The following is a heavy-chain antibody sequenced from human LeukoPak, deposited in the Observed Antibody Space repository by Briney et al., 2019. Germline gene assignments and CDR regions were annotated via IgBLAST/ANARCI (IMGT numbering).Heavy chain of an antibody. CDR2: IYYSGST. CDR1: GGSISSSSYX. J-gene: IGHJ4*02. Sequence: XCTVSGGSISSSSYXWGWIRQPPGKGLEWIGSIYYSGSTYDNPSLKSRVTISVDTSKNQFSLKLSSVTAADTAVYYCARRGSYSAGDYWGQGTLVTVSS. CDR3: ARRGSYSAGDY. D-gene: IGHD1-26*01. V-gene: IGHV4-39*01.